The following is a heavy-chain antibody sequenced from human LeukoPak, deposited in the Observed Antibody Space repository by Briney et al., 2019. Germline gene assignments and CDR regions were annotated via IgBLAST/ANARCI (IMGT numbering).Heavy chain of an antibody. J-gene: IGHJ4*02. CDR1: GFTFDDYA. Sequence: GGSLRLSCAASGFTFDDYAMHWVRQAPGKGLEWVSGISWNSGSIGYADSVKGRFTISRANAKNSLYLQMNSLRAEETALYYCAPIAAAGTHSVYWGQGTLVTVSS. D-gene: IGHD6-13*01. CDR3: APIAAAGTHSVY. CDR2: ISWNSGSI. V-gene: IGHV3-9*01.